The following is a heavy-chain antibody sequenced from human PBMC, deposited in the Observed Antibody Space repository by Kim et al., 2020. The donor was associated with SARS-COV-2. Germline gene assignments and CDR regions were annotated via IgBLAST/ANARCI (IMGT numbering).Heavy chain of an antibody. D-gene: IGHD1-26*01. J-gene: IGHJ4*02. CDR3: ARAQSMSYRTFDH. V-gene: IGHV3-21*06. CDR1: GFTFSNYG. Sequence: GGSLRLSCAASGFTFSNYGMNWVRQAPGEGLEWVSCISSSSSDIYYADSVKGRFTISRDNAKNSLYLQMNSLRAEDTAVYYCARAQSMSYRTFDHWGQGTLVTVSS. CDR2: ISSSSSDI.